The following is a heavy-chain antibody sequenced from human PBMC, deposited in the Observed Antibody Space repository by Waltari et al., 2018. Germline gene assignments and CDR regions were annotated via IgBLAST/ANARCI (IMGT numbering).Heavy chain of an antibody. CDR2: IYHSGST. CDR1: GYSISSGYY. CDR3: ARRGTYYYGSGSYYSSYFDY. D-gene: IGHD3-10*01. V-gene: IGHV4-38-2*01. J-gene: IGHJ4*02. Sequence: QVQLQESGPGLVKPSETLSLTCAVSGYSISSGYYWGWIRQPPGKGLEWIGSIYHSGSTYYNPSLKSRVTRSVDTSKNQFSLKLSSVTAADTAVYYCARRGTYYYGSGSYYSSYFDYWGQGTLVTVSS.